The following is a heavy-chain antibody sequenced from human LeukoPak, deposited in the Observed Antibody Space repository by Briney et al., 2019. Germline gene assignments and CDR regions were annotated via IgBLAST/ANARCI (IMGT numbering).Heavy chain of an antibody. D-gene: IGHD3-22*01. CDR3: AKGMGSYSDSSGSYVRYPFDY. CDR1: GFTFSSYG. CDR2: ISGSGGST. V-gene: IGHV3-23*01. J-gene: IGHJ4*02. Sequence: QAGGSLRLSCAASGFTFSSYGMSWVRQAPGKGLEWVSAISGSGGSTYYADSVKGRFSISRDNSKNTLYLQISSLRAEDTAVYYCAKGMGSYSDSSGSYVRYPFDYWGQGILVTVSS.